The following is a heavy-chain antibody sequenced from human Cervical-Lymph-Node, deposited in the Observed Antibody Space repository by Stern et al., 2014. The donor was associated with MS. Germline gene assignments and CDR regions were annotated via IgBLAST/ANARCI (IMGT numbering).Heavy chain of an antibody. D-gene: IGHD2-8*01. CDR2: ISYDGNHK. J-gene: IGHJ4*02. CDR1: GFTFSSYG. CDR3: ARDYEDTSMLFDH. V-gene: IGHV3-30*03. Sequence: VQLGESGGAVVQPGRSQRLSCAASGFTFSSYGMHWVRQAPGKGLEWVTVISYDGNHKYYAASVKGRFTISRDNSKNTLHLQMNSVTPDDTAIYYCARDYEDTSMLFDHWGQGTLVTVSS.